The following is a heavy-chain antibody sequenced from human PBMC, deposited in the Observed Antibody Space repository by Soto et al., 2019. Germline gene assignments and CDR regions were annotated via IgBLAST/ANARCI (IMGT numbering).Heavy chain of an antibody. CDR2: IYAGDSDT. Sequence: PGESLKISCKGSGYSFTSFWIGWMRQMHGKGPEWMGIIYAGDSDTRYSPSFQGQVTISADKSISTAYLQWSSLKASDTAMYYCARAYDSYGHFDYWGQGTLVTVSS. D-gene: IGHD5-18*01. CDR3: ARAYDSYGHFDY. CDR1: GYSFTSFW. V-gene: IGHV5-51*01. J-gene: IGHJ4*02.